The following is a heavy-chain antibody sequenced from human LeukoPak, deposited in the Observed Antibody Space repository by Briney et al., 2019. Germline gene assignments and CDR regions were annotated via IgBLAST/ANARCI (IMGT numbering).Heavy chain of an antibody. CDR2: TIFRTKWNN. CDR1: GDTVSSNTAA. Sequence: SPTLSLTCAVSGDTVSSNTAAWNWIRQSPSRGWKWLGRTIFRTKWNNDYAVSVKSRITINPDTSKNQFSLQLNSVTPEDTAVYYCARDLCSGGSCYWRLDYWGQGTLVTVPS. V-gene: IGHV6-1*01. D-gene: IGHD2-15*01. J-gene: IGHJ4*02. CDR3: ARDLCSGGSCYWRLDY.